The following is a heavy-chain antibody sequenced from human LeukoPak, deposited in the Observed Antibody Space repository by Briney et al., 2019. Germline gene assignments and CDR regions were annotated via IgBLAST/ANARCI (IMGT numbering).Heavy chain of an antibody. D-gene: IGHD3-22*01. J-gene: IGHJ4*02. Sequence: GGSLRLSCAASGFTFSDSFMNWIRQAPGKGLEWLSYISHSGSNLDYAESVRGRFTISRNNANHSLYLQINSLRAEDTAVYYCARGDSSGAPDYWGQGTLVTVSS. CDR3: ARGDSSGAPDY. CDR1: GFTFSDSF. CDR2: ISHSGSNL. V-gene: IGHV3-11*01.